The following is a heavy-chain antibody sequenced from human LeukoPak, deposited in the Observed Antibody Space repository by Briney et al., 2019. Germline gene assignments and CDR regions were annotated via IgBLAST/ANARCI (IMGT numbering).Heavy chain of an antibody. Sequence: GGSLRLSCAASGFAFSSYSMNWVRQAPGKGLEWVSSITSSSSYIYYADSVKGRFTISRDNAKNSLYLQMNSLRAEDTAVYYCARDPYSGGYGDYYYYYMDLWGQGTTVTISS. D-gene: IGHD1-26*01. CDR1: GFAFSSYS. V-gene: IGHV3-21*04. J-gene: IGHJ6*03. CDR2: ITSSSSYI. CDR3: ARDPYSGGYGDYYYYYMDL.